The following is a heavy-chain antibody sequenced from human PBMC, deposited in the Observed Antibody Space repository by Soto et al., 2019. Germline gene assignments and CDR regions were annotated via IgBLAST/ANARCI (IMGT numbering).Heavy chain of an antibody. CDR3: ARQAFWTWFDP. Sequence: PSETLSLTCTVSGGSISSGGYYWSWIRQPPGKGLEWIGCVYHSGSTYYNPSLESRVTISVDTSKNQFSLKLSSVTAADTAVYNCARQAFWTWFDPWGQGTLVTVSS. CDR2: VYHSGST. D-gene: IGHD3-3*01. V-gene: IGHV4-39*01. J-gene: IGHJ5*02. CDR1: GGSISSGGYY.